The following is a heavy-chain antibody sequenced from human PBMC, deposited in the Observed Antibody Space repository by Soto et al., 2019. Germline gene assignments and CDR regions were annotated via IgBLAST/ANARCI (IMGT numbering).Heavy chain of an antibody. CDR2: ISWNSNSI. CDR3: AKAAGVVNWFDP. V-gene: IGHV3-9*01. CDR1: GFTFDDYA. Sequence: PGGSLRLSCAASGFTFDDYAMHWVRQAPGKGLEWVSGISWNSNSIGYADSAKGRFTISRDNAKNSLYLQMNSLRAEDTALYYCAKAAGVVNWFDPWGQGTLVTVSS. D-gene: IGHD2-8*01. J-gene: IGHJ5*02.